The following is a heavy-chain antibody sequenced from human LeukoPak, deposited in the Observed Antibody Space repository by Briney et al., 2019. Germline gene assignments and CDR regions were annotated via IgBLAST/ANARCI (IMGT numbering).Heavy chain of an antibody. J-gene: IGHJ6*03. Sequence: PSETLTLTCAASGGSISSYYWSWIRQPPGKGLEWIGYIYYSGSTNYNPSLKSRVTISVDTSKNQFSLKLSSVTAADTAVYYCASFAYYYYYMDVWGKGTTATVSS. CDR1: GGSISSYY. V-gene: IGHV4-59*01. CDR2: IYYSGST. CDR3: ASFAYYYYYMDV.